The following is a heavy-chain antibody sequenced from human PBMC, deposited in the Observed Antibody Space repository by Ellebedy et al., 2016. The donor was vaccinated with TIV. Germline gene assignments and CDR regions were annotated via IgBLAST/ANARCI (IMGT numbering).Heavy chain of an antibody. CDR2: IYYSGST. CDR1: GGSISSSTYY. V-gene: IGHV4-39*01. D-gene: IGHD6-19*01. J-gene: IGHJ4*02. Sequence: SETLSLTCTVSGGSISSSTYYWGWIRLPPGKGLEWIGSIYYSGSTYYNPSLKSRVTISVDTSKNQFSLKLSSVTAADTAVYYCARHPLEWLVGPMYFDYWGQGTLVTVSS. CDR3: ARHPLEWLVGPMYFDY.